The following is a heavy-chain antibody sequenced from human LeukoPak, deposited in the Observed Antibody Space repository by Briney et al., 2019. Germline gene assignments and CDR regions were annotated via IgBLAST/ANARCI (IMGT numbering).Heavy chain of an antibody. Sequence: GRSLRLSCAASGFTFSSYAMHWVRQAPGKGLEWVAVISYDGSNKYYADSVKGRFTISRDNSKNTLYLQMNSLRAEDTAVYYCARPSGGTMVRGVLDYWGQGTLVTVSS. V-gene: IGHV3-30-3*01. CDR3: ARPSGGTMVRGVLDY. J-gene: IGHJ4*02. CDR1: GFTFSSYA. D-gene: IGHD3-10*01. CDR2: ISYDGSNK.